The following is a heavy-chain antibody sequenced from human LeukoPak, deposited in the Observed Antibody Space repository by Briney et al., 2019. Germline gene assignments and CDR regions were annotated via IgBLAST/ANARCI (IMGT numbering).Heavy chain of an antibody. V-gene: IGHV4-39*01. Sequence: SETLSLTCTVSGGSITGSSYYWGWIRQPRGKGLEWIGSMYYSGSTYYNPSLKSRLTISVDTSKNQFSLKLTSVTAADTAVYYCARQYYDNTGYYYFDYWGQGTLVTVSS. CDR3: ARQYYDNTGYYYFDY. CDR2: MYYSGST. CDR1: GGSITGSSYY. D-gene: IGHD3-22*01. J-gene: IGHJ4*02.